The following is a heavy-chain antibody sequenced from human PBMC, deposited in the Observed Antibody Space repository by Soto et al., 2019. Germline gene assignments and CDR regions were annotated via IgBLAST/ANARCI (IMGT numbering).Heavy chain of an antibody. D-gene: IGHD5-12*01. V-gene: IGHV3-11*01. CDR1: GFTFSDYY. CDR2: ISSSGSTI. CDR3: AREKEMATIVFDC. Sequence: PGGSLRLSCAASGFTFSDYYMSWIRQAPGKGLEWVSYISSSGSTIYYADSVKGRFTISRDNAKNSLYLQMNSLRAEDTAVYYCAREKEMATIVFDCWGQGTLVTVSS. J-gene: IGHJ4*02.